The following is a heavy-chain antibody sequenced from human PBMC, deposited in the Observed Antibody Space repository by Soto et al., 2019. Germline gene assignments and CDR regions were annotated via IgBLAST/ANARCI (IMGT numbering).Heavy chain of an antibody. D-gene: IGHD3-3*01. Sequence: EVQLLESGGGLVQPGGSLRLSCAASGFTFSSYAMSWVRQAPGKGLEWVSAISGSGGSTYYADSVKGRFTISRDNSKNTLYLQMDSLRAEDTAVYYCAKDPGRFLEWLPHGYWGQGTLVTVSS. J-gene: IGHJ4*02. V-gene: IGHV3-23*01. CDR3: AKDPGRFLEWLPHGY. CDR1: GFTFSSYA. CDR2: ISGSGGST.